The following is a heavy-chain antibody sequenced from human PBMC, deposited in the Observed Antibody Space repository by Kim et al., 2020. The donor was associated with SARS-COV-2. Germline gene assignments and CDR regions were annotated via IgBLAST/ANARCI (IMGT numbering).Heavy chain of an antibody. D-gene: IGHD2-15*01. V-gene: IGHV3-30*18. CDR1: GFTFSSYG. CDR2: ISYDGSNK. Sequence: GGSLRLSCAASGFTFSSYGMHWVRQAPGKGLEWVAVISYDGSNKYYADSVKGRFTISRDNSKNTLYLQMNSLRAEDTAVYYCAKLSGGSRYGLDYWGQGTLVTVSS. J-gene: IGHJ4*02. CDR3: AKLSGGSRYGLDY.